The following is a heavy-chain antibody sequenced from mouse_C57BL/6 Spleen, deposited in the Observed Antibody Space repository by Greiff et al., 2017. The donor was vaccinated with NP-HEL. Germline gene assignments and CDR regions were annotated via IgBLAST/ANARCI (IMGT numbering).Heavy chain of an antibody. CDR1: GYTFTSYW. CDR2: IDPSDSYT. V-gene: IGHV1-69*01. D-gene: IGHD2-1*01. CDR3: ARYDYGNFYWYFDV. Sequence: QVQLKQPGAELVMPGASVKLSCKASGYTFTSYWMHWVKQRPGQGLEWIGEIDPSDSYTNYNQKFKGKSTLTVDKSSSTAYMQLSSLTSEDSAVYYCARYDYGNFYWYFDVWGTGTTVTVSS. J-gene: IGHJ1*03.